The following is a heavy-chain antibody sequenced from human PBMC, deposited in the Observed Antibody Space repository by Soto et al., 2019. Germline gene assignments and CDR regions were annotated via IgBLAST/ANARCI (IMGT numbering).Heavy chain of an antibody. CDR3: AREYTYGSNFFDC. V-gene: IGHV4-31*03. CDR2: ISHSGST. Sequence: QVQLQESGPGLVKPSQTLSLSCTVSGGSISSAAYYWSWIRQHPGKGLEWIGYISHSGSTCYTPSLKSRVIISADTSKNQFSLNLTSVTAADTAVYYCAREYTYGSNFFDCWGQGALVTVSS. J-gene: IGHJ4*02. CDR1: GGSISSAAYY. D-gene: IGHD5-18*01.